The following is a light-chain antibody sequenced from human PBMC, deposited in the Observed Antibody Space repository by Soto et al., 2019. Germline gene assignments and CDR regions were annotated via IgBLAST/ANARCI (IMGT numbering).Light chain of an antibody. Sequence: SYELTQPPSVSVSPGQTASITCSGDKLGDKYACWYQQKPGQSPVLVIYQNSKRPSGIPERFSGSNSGNTATLTISGTQSMDEADYYWQAWGSGVVFGGGTKLTVL. CDR3: QAWGSGVV. CDR2: QNS. CDR1: KLGDKY. J-gene: IGLJ2*01. V-gene: IGLV3-1*01.